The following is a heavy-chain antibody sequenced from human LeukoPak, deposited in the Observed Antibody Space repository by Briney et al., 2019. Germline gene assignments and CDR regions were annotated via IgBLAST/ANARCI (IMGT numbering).Heavy chain of an antibody. CDR2: ISSSSSTI. D-gene: IGHD2-2*02. Sequence: GGSLRLSCAASGFTFSSYSMNWVRQAPGKGLEWVSYISSSSSTIYYADSVKGRFTISRDNAKNSLYLQMNSLRAEDTAVYYCARDTFSCCYTLGWFDPWGQGTLVTVSS. V-gene: IGHV3-48*01. CDR3: ARDTFSCCYTLGWFDP. J-gene: IGHJ5*02. CDR1: GFTFSSYS.